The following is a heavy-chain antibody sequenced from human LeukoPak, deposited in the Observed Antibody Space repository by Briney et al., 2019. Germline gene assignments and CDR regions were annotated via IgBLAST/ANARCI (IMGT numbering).Heavy chain of an antibody. CDR2: ISGSGGST. CDR3: ALNQGVVVITTFDY. Sequence: GGSLRLSCAASGFTFSSYAMSWVRQAPGKGLEWVSAISGSGGSTYYADSVKGRFTISRANSKNTLYLQMNSLRAEDTAVYYCALNQGVVVITTFDYWGQGTLVTVSS. V-gene: IGHV3-23*01. J-gene: IGHJ4*02. D-gene: IGHD3-22*01. CDR1: GFTFSSYA.